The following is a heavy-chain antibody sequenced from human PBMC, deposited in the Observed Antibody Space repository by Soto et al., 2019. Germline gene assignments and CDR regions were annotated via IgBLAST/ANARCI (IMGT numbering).Heavy chain of an antibody. V-gene: IGHV3-33*01. D-gene: IGHD3-3*01. Sequence: QVQLVESGGGVVQPGRSLRLSCAASGFTFSSYGMHWVRQAPGKGLEWVAVIWYDGSNKYYADSVKGRFTISRDNSKNRLYLQMNSLRAEDTAVYYCARDRTYYDFWSGTFDYWGQGNLVTVSS. CDR3: ARDRTYYDFWSGTFDY. CDR1: GFTFSSYG. CDR2: IWYDGSNK. J-gene: IGHJ4*02.